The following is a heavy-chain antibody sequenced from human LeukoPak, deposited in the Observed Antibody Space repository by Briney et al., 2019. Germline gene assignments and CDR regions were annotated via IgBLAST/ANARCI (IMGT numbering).Heavy chain of an antibody. V-gene: IGHV3-23*01. CDR3: TTDYYDSSGYPGDY. Sequence: GGSLRLSCAASGFTFSSHSMNWVRQAPGKGLEWVSAISGSGGSTYYADSVKGRFTISRDNSKNTLYLQMNSLKTEDTAEYHCTTDYYDSSGYPGDYWGQGTLVTVSS. J-gene: IGHJ4*02. CDR1: GFTFSSHS. CDR2: ISGSGGST. D-gene: IGHD3-22*01.